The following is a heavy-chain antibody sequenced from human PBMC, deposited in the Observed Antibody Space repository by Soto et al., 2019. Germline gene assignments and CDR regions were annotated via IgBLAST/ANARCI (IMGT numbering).Heavy chain of an antibody. D-gene: IGHD6-19*01. CDR2: IYYSGST. Sequence: QLQLQESGPGLVKPSETLSLTCTVSGGSISSSSYYWGWIRQPPGKGLEWIGSIYYSGSTYYNPSLKSRVTISVDTSKNQFALKLSSVTAADTAVYYCARQSAGVSNWFDPWGQGTLVTVSS. J-gene: IGHJ5*02. CDR1: GGSISSSSYY. V-gene: IGHV4-39*01. CDR3: ARQSAGVSNWFDP.